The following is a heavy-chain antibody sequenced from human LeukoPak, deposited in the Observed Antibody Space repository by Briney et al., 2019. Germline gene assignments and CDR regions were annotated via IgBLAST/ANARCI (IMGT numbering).Heavy chain of an antibody. V-gene: IGHV4-4*07. Sequence: SETLSLTCTVSGGSISSCYWSWIRQPAGKGLEWIGRIYTSGSTNYNPSLKSRVTMSVDTSKNQFSLKLSSVTAADTAVYYCASRIVGASNDAFDIWGQGTMVTVSS. CDR3: ASRIVGASNDAFDI. D-gene: IGHD1-26*01. CDR2: IYTSGST. J-gene: IGHJ3*02. CDR1: GGSISSCY.